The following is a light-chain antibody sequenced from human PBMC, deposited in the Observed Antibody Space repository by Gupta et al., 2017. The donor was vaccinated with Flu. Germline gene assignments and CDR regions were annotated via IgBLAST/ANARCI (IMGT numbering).Light chain of an antibody. CDR2: GAS. CDR3: QQAGSSPWT. V-gene: IGKV3-20*01. CDR1: QSISSSF. Sequence: GTLCLSPGERATLSGRASQSISSSFLAWYQQKPGQAPRLLIYGASRRATGIPDRFSGSGSGTDFTLTISRLEPEDFAVYYCQQAGSSPWTFGQGTKVEVK. J-gene: IGKJ1*01.